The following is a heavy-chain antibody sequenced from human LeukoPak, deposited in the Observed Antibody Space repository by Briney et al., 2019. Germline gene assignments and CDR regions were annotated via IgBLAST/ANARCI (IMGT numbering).Heavy chain of an antibody. V-gene: IGHV3-74*01. CDR3: ASSRITAMNWFDP. CDR2: INSDGSST. D-gene: IGHD3-10*01. Sequence: GRSLRLSCAASGFTFSSYWMHWVRQAPGKGLVWVSRINSDGSSTSYADSVKGRFTISRDNAKNTLYLQMNSLRAEDTAVYYCASSRITAMNWFDPWGQGTLVTVSS. J-gene: IGHJ5*02. CDR1: GFTFSSYW.